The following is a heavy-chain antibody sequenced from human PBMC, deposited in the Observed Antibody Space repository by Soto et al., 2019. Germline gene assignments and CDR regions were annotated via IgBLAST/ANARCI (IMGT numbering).Heavy chain of an antibody. CDR2: INPSGGGT. CDR1: GYTFTSYY. Sequence: ASVKVSCKASGYTFTSYYLHWVRQAPGQGLEWMGIINPSGGGTSYAQKFQSRVTMTIDSSTSTAYMELSSLRSEDTAVYYCARDLGGWPDYWGQGTLVTVSS. D-gene: IGHD2-15*01. J-gene: IGHJ4*02. CDR3: ARDLGGWPDY. V-gene: IGHV1-46*01.